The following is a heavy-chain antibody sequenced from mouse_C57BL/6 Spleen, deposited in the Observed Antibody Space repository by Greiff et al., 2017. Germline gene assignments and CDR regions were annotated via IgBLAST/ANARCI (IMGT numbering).Heavy chain of an antibody. J-gene: IGHJ2*01. V-gene: IGHV1-55*01. Sequence: QVHVKQPGAELVKPGASVKMSCKASGYTFTSYWITWVKQRPGQGLEWIGDIYPGSGSTNYNEKFKSKATLTVDTSSSTAYMQLSSLTSEDSAVXYCTGITTVVAPFDYWGQGTTLTVSS. CDR2: IYPGSGST. D-gene: IGHD1-1*01. CDR1: GYTFTSYW. CDR3: TGITTVVAPFDY.